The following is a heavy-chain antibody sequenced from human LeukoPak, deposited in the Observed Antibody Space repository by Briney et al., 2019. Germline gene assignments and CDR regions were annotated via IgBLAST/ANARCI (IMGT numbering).Heavy chain of an antibody. Sequence: PPETLSDTSTLSVGSTFNSMYCSGWIRQPPGKGLECIGSMSYSGSTSYNPCLKSRATISIDTSKHQISMKLSSVTAADTAVYYCARHGRMGTINPSYWGQGTLVTVSS. V-gene: IGHV4-39*01. CDR3: ARHGRMGTINPSY. J-gene: IGHJ4*02. CDR2: MSYSGST. CDR1: VGSTFNSMYC. D-gene: IGHD5-24*01.